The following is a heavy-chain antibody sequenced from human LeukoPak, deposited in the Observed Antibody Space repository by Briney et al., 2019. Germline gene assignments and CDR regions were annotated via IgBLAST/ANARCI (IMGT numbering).Heavy chain of an antibody. CDR1: GFTFSSYA. D-gene: IGHD6-19*01. V-gene: IGHV3-23*01. CDR3: AKDHLPGIVVADRDY. J-gene: IGHJ4*02. CDR2: ISGSGGST. Sequence: GGSLRLSCAASGFTFSSYAMSWVRQAPGKGLEWVSAISGSGGSTYYADSVRGRFTISRDNSKNTVYLQINSLRDEDTAVYYCAKDHLPGIVVADRDYWGQGTLVTVSS.